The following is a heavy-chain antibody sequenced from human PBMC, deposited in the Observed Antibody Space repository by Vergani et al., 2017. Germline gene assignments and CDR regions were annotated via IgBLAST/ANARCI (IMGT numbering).Heavy chain of an antibody. V-gene: IGHV3-23*01. CDR2: ISGHGDRT. J-gene: IGHJ4*02. Sequence: VQLQESGPGLVKPSQTLSLTCTVSGGSISSGDYYWSWLRQPPGKGLEGVSAISGHGDRTYYADSVKGRFTISRDNSKNTVYLQMNSLKAEDRATYYCAREERSNTSPFVGYWGQGTRVTV. D-gene: IGHD2/OR15-2a*01. CDR3: AREERSNTSPFVGY. CDR1: GGSISSGDYY.